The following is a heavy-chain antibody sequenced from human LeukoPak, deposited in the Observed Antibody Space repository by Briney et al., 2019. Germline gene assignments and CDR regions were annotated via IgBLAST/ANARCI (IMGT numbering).Heavy chain of an antibody. CDR2: IIPIFGTA. J-gene: IGHJ6*02. D-gene: IGHD6-19*01. CDR3: ARDFRDLIAVAPDPAAVYCYYGMDV. Sequence: HWASVKVSCKASGGTFSSYAISWVRQAPGQGLEWMGGIIPIFGTANYAQKFQGRVTITADESTSTAYMELSSLRSEDTAVYYCARDFRDLIAVAPDPAAVYCYYGMDVWGQGTTVTVSS. V-gene: IGHV1-69*13. CDR1: GGTFSSYA.